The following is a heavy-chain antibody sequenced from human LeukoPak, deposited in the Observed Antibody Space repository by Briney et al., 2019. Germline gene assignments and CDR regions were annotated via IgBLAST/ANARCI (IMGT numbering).Heavy chain of an antibody. CDR2: ISSGRITM. D-gene: IGHD6-13*01. CDR1: GFTFSNAW. Sequence: GGSLRLSCAASGFTFSNAWMSWVRQAPGKGLEWVSYISSGRITMYYTDSVKGRFTISRDNARNTVHLHMNSLRADDTAVYYCASWAGTATGFSGPFDYWGQGTPVTVSS. J-gene: IGHJ4*02. V-gene: IGHV3-48*01. CDR3: ASWAGTATGFSGPFDY.